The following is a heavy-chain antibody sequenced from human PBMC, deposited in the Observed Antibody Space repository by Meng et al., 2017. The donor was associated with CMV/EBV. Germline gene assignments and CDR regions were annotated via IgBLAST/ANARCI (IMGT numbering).Heavy chain of an antibody. Sequence: ESLKISCAASGFTFSSYWMHWVRQAPGKGLVWVSRINSDGSSTSYADSVKGRFTIYRDNAKNTLYLQMNSLRAEDTAVYYCASSDSRGDYWGQGTLVTVSS. CDR3: ASSDSRGDY. J-gene: IGHJ4*02. CDR2: INSDGSST. CDR1: GFTFSSYW. D-gene: IGHD6-13*01. V-gene: IGHV3-74*01.